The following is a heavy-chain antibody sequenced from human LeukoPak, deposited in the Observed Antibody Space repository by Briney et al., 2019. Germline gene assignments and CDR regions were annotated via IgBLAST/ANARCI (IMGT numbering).Heavy chain of an antibody. Sequence: ASVKVSCKASGYTFTCYYMHWVRQAPGQGLEWMGRINPNSGGTNYAQKFQGRVTMTRDTSISTAYMELSRLRSDDTAVYYCARIITMVRGSLRTGVDYWGQGTLVTVSS. D-gene: IGHD3-10*01. CDR1: GYTFTCYY. CDR3: ARIITMVRGSLRTGVDY. CDR2: INPNSGGT. V-gene: IGHV1-2*06. J-gene: IGHJ4*02.